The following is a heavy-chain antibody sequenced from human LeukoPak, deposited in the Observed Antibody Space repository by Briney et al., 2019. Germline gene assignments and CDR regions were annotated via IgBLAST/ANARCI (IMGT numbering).Heavy chain of an antibody. CDR3: TAGVERGTKYFNY. Sequence: GGSLRLSCVASRFTFRNAWMNWVRQAPGKGLEWVGRIKNKGDGGTTDYAAPVKGRFTISRDDSKDTVYLQMNSLKAEDVAVYYCTAGVERGTKYFNYWGQVTLVTVSS. CDR2: IKNKGDGGTT. J-gene: IGHJ4*02. D-gene: IGHD3-16*01. V-gene: IGHV3-15*01. CDR1: RFTFRNAW.